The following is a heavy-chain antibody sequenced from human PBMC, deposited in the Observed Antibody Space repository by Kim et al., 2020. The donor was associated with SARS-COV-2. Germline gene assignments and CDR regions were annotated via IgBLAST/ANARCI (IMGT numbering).Heavy chain of an antibody. J-gene: IGHJ4*02. CDR3: AKDVHFWNGYIPRDPSLDF. V-gene: IGHV3-30*18. Sequence: GGSLRLSCAASGFTFSTYGMHWVRQAPGKGLEWVAVISYDGNSEFYADSVKGRFTISRDNSRNTMYLQMNSLRADDTAVYYCAKDVHFWNGYIPRDPSLDFWGQGTLVTVSS. CDR2: ISYDGNSE. D-gene: IGHD3-3*01. CDR1: GFTFSTYG.